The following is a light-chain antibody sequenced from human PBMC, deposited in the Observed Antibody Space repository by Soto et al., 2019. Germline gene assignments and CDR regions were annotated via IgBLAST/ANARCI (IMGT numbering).Light chain of an antibody. J-gene: IGLJ3*02. V-gene: IGLV1-44*01. CDR1: SSNIGSNS. Sequence: QSVLTQPPSASGTPGQRVTISCSGSSSNIGSNSVTWYQQLPGTAPKLLIYFTNQRPSGVPDRISGSKSGTSASLAISGLQSEDGADYYCAAWDDSLNGWVFGGGTKLTVL. CDR2: FTN. CDR3: AAWDDSLNGWV.